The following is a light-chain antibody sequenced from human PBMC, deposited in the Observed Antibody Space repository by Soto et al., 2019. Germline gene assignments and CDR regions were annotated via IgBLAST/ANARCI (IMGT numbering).Light chain of an antibody. CDR3: CSYAGSSTYV. CDR2: EGS. CDR1: SSDVGSYSL. V-gene: IGLV2-23*01. Sequence: QSVLTQPASVSGSPGQSITISCTGASSDVGSYSLVSWYQQHPGQAPKVIIYEGSKRPSGVSNRFSASKSGNTASLTISGLQAEDEADYYCCSYAGSSTYVFGTGTKVTV. J-gene: IGLJ1*01.